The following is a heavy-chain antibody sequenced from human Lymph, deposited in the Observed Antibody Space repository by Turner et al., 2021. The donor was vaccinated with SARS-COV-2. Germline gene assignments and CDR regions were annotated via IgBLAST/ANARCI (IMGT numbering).Heavy chain of an antibody. Sequence: EVQLVESGGGLVQPGGSLRLPCAASGFTFSSYWMHGVRQAPGKGLVWVSRINSDGSSTSYADSVKGRFTISRDNAKNTLYLQMNSLRAEDTAVYYCANPSSYYDSSGFEFWGQGTLVTVSS. CDR1: GFTFSSYW. CDR3: ANPSSYYDSSGFEF. CDR2: INSDGSST. J-gene: IGHJ4*02. V-gene: IGHV3-74*01. D-gene: IGHD3-22*01.